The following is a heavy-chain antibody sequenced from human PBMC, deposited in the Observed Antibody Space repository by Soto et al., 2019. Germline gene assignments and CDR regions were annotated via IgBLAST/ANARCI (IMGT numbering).Heavy chain of an antibody. J-gene: IGHJ6*02. Sequence: GESLKISCKGSGYSFTSYWIGWVRQMPGKGLEWMGIIYPGDSDTRYSPSFQGQVTISADKSISTAYLQWSSLKASDTAMYYCARARAARAFYYYYGMDVWGQGTTVTVYS. CDR1: GYSFTSYW. CDR2: IYPGDSDT. D-gene: IGHD6-6*01. V-gene: IGHV5-51*01. CDR3: ARARAARAFYYYYGMDV.